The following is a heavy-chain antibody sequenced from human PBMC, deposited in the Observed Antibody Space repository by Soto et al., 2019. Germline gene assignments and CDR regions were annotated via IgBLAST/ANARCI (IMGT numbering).Heavy chain of an antibody. D-gene: IGHD2-2*01. J-gene: IGHJ4*02. CDR1: GFTFSSYD. CDR3: ARGRGYCGTASCYSTLNLDY. Sequence: GGSLRLSCAASGFTFSSYDMNWVRQAPGKGLEWVSYISSTSSTIYYADSVKGRFTISRDSAQNSLYLHMDSLRAEDTAVYYCARGRGYCGTASCYSTLNLDYWGQGTLVTVSS. V-gene: IGHV3-48*01. CDR2: ISSTSSTI.